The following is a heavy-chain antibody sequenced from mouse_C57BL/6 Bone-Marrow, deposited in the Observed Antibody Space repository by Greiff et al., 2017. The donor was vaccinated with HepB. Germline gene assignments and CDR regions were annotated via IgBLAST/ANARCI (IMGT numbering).Heavy chain of an antibody. V-gene: IGHV3-8*01. CDR1: GYSITSDY. CDR3: ARGFTTVVAGDAMDY. Sequence: VQLKESGPGLAKPSQTLSLTCSVPGYSITSDYWNWIRKLPGNKLEYMGYISYSGSTYYNPSLKSRISITRDTSKNQYYLQLNSVTTEDTATYYCARGFTTVVAGDAMDYWGQGTSVTVSS. CDR2: ISYSGST. J-gene: IGHJ4*01. D-gene: IGHD1-1*01.